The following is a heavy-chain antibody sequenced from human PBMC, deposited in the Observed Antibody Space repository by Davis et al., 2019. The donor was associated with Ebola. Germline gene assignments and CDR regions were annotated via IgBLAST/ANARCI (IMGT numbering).Heavy chain of an antibody. Sequence: GGSLRLSCAGSGFAFGDYAMHWVRQAPGKGLEWVSGINWNSDSIVYADSVKGRFTISRDNAKNSLYLQMNSLRGEDTAFYYCVKGRTIPLALDFWGRGTLVTVSS. J-gene: IGHJ4*02. D-gene: IGHD2-2*02. CDR2: INWNSDSI. CDR1: GFAFGDYA. V-gene: IGHV3-9*01. CDR3: VKGRTIPLALDF.